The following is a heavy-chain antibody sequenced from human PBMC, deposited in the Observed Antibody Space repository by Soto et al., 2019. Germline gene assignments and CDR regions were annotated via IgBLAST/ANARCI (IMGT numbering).Heavy chain of an antibody. V-gene: IGHV4-39*01. Sequence: PSETLSLTCTVSGGSISSSSYYWGWIRQPPGKGLEWIGSIYYSGSTYYNPSLKSRVTISVDTSKNQFSLKLSSVTAADTAVYYCARGGDIVVVPAAIGAYYYGMDVWGQGTTVTVSS. CDR1: GGSISSSSYY. CDR3: ARGGDIVVVPAAIGAYYYGMDV. J-gene: IGHJ6*02. CDR2: IYYSGST. D-gene: IGHD2-2*02.